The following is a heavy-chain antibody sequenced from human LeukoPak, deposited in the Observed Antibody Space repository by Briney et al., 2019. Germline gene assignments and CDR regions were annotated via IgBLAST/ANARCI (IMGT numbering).Heavy chain of an antibody. CDR2: INSDGSST. D-gene: IGHD3-10*01. CDR1: GLTFSSYW. Sequence: GGSLRLSRAASGLTFSSYWMHWVRQAPGKGLVWVSRINSDGSSTSYADSVKGGFTISRDNAKNTLYLQMNSLGAEDTAVYYCARGGSGSYYPIDYWGQGTLVTVSS. J-gene: IGHJ4*02. CDR3: ARGGSGSYYPIDY. V-gene: IGHV3-74*01.